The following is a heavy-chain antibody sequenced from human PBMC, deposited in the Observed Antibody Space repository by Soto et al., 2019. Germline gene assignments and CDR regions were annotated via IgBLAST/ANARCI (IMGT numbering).Heavy chain of an antibody. CDR2: VFHTGNT. CDR3: AREQYNWKI. Sequence: PSETLSLTCSVSGDSIRSYYWTWIRQPPGKGLHWIGYVFHTGNTNYNPSLKSRVTISEDASKNQVSLRLTSVTAADTAVYSCAREQYNWKIWGQGTLVTVSS. J-gene: IGHJ4*02. D-gene: IGHD1-20*01. CDR1: GDSIRSYY. V-gene: IGHV4-59*01.